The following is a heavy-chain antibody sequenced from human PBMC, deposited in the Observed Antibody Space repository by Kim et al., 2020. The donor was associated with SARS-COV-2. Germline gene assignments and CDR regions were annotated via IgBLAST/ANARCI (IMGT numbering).Heavy chain of an antibody. CDR3: ASGAVKGGKLYYYYYMDV. CDR1: GGSISSYY. V-gene: IGHV4-59*01. J-gene: IGHJ6*03. D-gene: IGHD3-16*01. CDR2: IYYSGST. Sequence: SETLSLTCTVSGGSISSYYWSWIRQPPGKGLEWIGYIYYSGSTNYNPSLKSRVTISVDTSKNQFSLKLSSVTAADTAVYYCASGAVKGGKLYYYYYMDVWGKGTTVTVSS.